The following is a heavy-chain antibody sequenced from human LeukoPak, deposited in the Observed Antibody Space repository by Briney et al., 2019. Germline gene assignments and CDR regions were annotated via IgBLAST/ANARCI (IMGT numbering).Heavy chain of an antibody. CDR2: ISSSGSTI. Sequence: GGSLRLSCAASEFNFDDYSLSWLRQAPGKGLEWVSYISSSGSTIYYADSVKGRFTISRDNAKNSLYLQMNSLRAEDTAVYYCARDRMVTSYYYYGMDVWGQGTTVTVSS. CDR3: ARDRMVTSYYYYGMDV. D-gene: IGHD5-18*01. V-gene: IGHV3-11*01. J-gene: IGHJ6*02. CDR1: EFNFDDYS.